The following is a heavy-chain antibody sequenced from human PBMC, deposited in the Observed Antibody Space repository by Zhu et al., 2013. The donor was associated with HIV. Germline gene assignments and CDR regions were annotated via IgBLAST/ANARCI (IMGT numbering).Heavy chain of an antibody. V-gene: IGHV4-38-2*01. D-gene: IGHD6-19*01. J-gene: IGHJ4*02. CDR3: ARTRRGYSSGWYRFDY. CDR2: IYHSGST. CDR1: GYSVGSGFY. Sequence: QVQLQESGPGLVKPSETLSLSCSVSGYSVGSGFYWGWIRQPPGKGLEWIGTIYHSGSTNYNPSLKSRVTISVDTSKNQFSLKLSSVTAADTAVYYCARTRRGYSSGWYRFDYWGQGTLVTVSS.